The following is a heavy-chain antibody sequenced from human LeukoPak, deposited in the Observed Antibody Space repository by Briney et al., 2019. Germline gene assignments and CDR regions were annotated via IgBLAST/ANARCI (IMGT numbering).Heavy chain of an antibody. CDR1: GFTFSSYC. CDR2: IKQDGSEK. V-gene: IGHV3-7*01. Sequence: GGSLRLSCAASGFTFSSYCMSWVRQAPGKGLEWVANIKQDGSEKYYVDSVKGRFTISRDNAKNSLYLQMNSLRAEDTAVYYCARDLTTVTFDYWGQGTLVTVSS. D-gene: IGHD4-17*01. J-gene: IGHJ4*02. CDR3: ARDLTTVTFDY.